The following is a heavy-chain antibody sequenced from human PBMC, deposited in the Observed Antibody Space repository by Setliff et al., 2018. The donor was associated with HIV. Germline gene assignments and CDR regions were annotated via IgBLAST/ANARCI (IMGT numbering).Heavy chain of an antibody. Sequence: PSETLSLTCTVSGDSIGTTTYYWGWIRQSPEKGLEWIGSIYFSGSAYYNPSLESRVTISADTSKNQFSLKLNSVTAADTAVYYCARHGNQWLVTIDYWGQGTLVTVSS. CDR2: IYFSGSA. D-gene: IGHD6-19*01. CDR3: ARHGNQWLVTIDY. CDR1: GDSIGTTTYY. V-gene: IGHV4-39*01. J-gene: IGHJ4*02.